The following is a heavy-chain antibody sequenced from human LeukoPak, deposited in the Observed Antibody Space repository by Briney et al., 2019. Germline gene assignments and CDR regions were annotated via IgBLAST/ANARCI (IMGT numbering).Heavy chain of an antibody. Sequence: PGGSLRLSCAASGFTFSSYAMSWVRQAPGKGLEWVSAISGSGGSTYYADSVKGRFTISRDNSKNTLYLQMNSLRAEDTAVYYCARDSIGDGYNFDYWGQGTLVTVSS. CDR1: GFTFSSYA. CDR3: ARDSIGDGYNFDY. V-gene: IGHV3-23*01. D-gene: IGHD5-24*01. CDR2: ISGSGGST. J-gene: IGHJ4*02.